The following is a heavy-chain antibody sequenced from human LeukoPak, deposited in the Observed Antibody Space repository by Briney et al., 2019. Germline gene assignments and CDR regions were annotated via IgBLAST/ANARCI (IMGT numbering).Heavy chain of an antibody. D-gene: IGHD1-26*01. CDR3: AKNPWREPESGDFDY. V-gene: IGHV1-18*01. Sequence: ASVKVSCKASGYRFPSYGISWVRQAPGQGLEWMGWISAYNGNTNYAQKLQGRVTMTTDTSTSTGYMELRSLRSDDTAVYYCAKNPWREPESGDFDYWGQGTLVTVSS. CDR2: ISAYNGNT. J-gene: IGHJ4*02. CDR1: GYRFPSYG.